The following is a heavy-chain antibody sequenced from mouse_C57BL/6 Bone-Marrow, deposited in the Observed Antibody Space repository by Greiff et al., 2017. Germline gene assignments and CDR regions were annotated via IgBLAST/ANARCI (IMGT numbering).Heavy chain of an antibody. CDR2: ISSGGDYI. CDR1: GFTFSSYA. J-gene: IGHJ3*01. D-gene: IGHD2-4*01. Sequence: DVMLVESGEGLVKPGGSLKLSCAASGFTFSSYAMSWVRQTPEKRLEWVAYISSGGDYIYYADTVKGRFTISRDNARNTLYLQMSSLKSEDTAMYYCTRDGDYDYPAWFAYWGQGTLVTVSA. CDR3: TRDGDYDYPAWFAY. V-gene: IGHV5-9-1*02.